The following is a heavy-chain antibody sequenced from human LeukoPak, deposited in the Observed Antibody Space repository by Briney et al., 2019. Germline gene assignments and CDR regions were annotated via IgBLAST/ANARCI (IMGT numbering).Heavy chain of an antibody. CDR3: ARVAVAGTAH. J-gene: IGHJ4*02. D-gene: IGHD6-19*01. CDR1: GYTFMRYY. CDR2: INPSGGTT. Sequence: ASVKVSCKASGYTFMRYYIHWVRQAPGQGLEWMGVINPSGGTTTYAQKLQGRVTMTRDTSKSTVYLELRSLRSDDTAVYYCARVAVAGTAHWGQGTLVTVSS. V-gene: IGHV1-46*04.